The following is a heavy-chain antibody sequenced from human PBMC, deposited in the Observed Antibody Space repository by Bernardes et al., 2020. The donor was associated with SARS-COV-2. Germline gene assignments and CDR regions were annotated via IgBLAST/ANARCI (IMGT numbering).Heavy chain of an antibody. CDR3: ARDSYDYVWGSYPDY. CDR1: GYTFTSYG. CDR2: ISAYNGNT. J-gene: IGHJ4*02. D-gene: IGHD3-16*02. V-gene: IGHV1-18*04. Sequence: ASVKVSCMASGYTFTSYGLTWVRQAPGQGLEWMGWISAYNGNTNYAQKLQGRVTMTTDTSTSTAYMELRSLTSDDTAVYYCARDSYDYVWGSYPDYWGQGTLVTVSS.